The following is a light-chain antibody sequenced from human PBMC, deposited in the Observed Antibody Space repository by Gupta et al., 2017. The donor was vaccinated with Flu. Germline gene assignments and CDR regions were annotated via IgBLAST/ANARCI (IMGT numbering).Light chain of an antibody. J-gene: IGKJ4*01. CDR3: QQRSNWPPFLT. V-gene: IGKV3-11*01. CDR2: DAS. Sequence: EIVLTQSPATLSLSPGDRATLSCRASQSVSSYLAWYQQKPGQAPRLLIYDASNRATGIPARFSVSGSGTDFTLTISSLEPEDFAVYYCQQRSNWPPFLTFGGGTKVEIK. CDR1: QSVSSY.